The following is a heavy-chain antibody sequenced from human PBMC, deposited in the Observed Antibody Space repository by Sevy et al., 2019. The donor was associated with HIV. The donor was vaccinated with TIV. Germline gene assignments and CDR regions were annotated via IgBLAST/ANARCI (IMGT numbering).Heavy chain of an antibody. CDR2: ISYDGSNK. CDR3: ASTPFHSSGYYPKGYYFDY. D-gene: IGHD3-22*01. Sequence: GGSLRLSCAASGFTFSSYAMHWVRQAPGKGLEWVAVISYDGSNKYYADSVKGRFTISRDNSKNTLYLQMNSLRAEDTAVYYWASTPFHSSGYYPKGYYFDYWGQGTLVTVSS. V-gene: IGHV3-30-3*01. CDR1: GFTFSSYA. J-gene: IGHJ4*02.